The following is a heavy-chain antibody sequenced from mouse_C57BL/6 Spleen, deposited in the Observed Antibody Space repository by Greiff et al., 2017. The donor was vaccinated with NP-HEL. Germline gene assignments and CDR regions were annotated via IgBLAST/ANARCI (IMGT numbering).Heavy chain of an antibody. D-gene: IGHD2-4*01. CDR2: IDPSDSYT. CDR1: GYTFTSYW. V-gene: IGHV1-69*01. Sequence: QVHVKQPGAELVMPGASVKLSCKASGYTFTSYWMHWVKQRPGQGLEWIGEIDPSDSYTNYNQKFKGKSTLTVDKSSSTAYMQLSSLSSEDSAVYYCARRDDYRDYWGQGTTLTVSS. CDR3: ARRDDYRDY. J-gene: IGHJ2*01.